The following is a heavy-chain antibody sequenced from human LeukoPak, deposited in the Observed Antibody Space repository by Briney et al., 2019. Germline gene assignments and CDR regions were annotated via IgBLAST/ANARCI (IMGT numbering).Heavy chain of an antibody. J-gene: IGHJ4*02. CDR3: ARDQSTYYGDTTLPDY. D-gene: IGHD4-17*01. CDR1: GFTFSSYG. CDR2: IWYDGSNK. Sequence: GGSLRLSCAASGFTFSSYGTHWVRQAPGKGLEWVAVIWYDGSNKYYADSVKGRFTISRDNSKNTLYLQMNSLRAEDTAVYYCARDQSTYYGDTTLPDYWGQGTLVTVSS. V-gene: IGHV3-33*01.